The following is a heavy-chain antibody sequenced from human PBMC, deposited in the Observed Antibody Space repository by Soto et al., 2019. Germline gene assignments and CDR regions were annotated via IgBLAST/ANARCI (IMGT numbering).Heavy chain of an antibody. Sequence: ASVKVSCKASGYTFTSYGISWVRQAPGQGLEWMGWISAYNGNTNYAQKLQGRVTMTTDTSTSTAYMELRSLKASDTAMYYCARHEYGHYYDSSGLYYYYYYGMDVWGQGTTVTVSS. CDR2: ISAYNGNT. CDR3: ARHEYGHYYDSSGLYYYYYYGMDV. J-gene: IGHJ6*02. D-gene: IGHD3-22*01. V-gene: IGHV1-18*01. CDR1: GYTFTSYG.